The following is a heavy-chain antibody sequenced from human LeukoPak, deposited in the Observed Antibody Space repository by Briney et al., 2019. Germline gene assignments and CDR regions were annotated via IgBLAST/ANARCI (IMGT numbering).Heavy chain of an antibody. CDR1: GGTFSSYA. CDR2: IIPIFGTA. CDR3: ASYSSGWPAAYYYYYVDV. V-gene: IGHV1-69*13. J-gene: IGHJ6*03. D-gene: IGHD6-19*01. Sequence: ASVKVSCKASGGTFSSYAISWVRQAPGQGLEWMGGIIPIFGTANYAQKFQGRVTITADESTSTAYMELSSLRSEDTAVYYCASYSSGWPAAYYYYYVDVWGKGTTVTVSS.